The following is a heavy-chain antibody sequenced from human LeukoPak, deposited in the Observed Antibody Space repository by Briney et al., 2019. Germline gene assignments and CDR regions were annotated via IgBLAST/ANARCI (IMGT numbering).Heavy chain of an antibody. V-gene: IGHV4-34*01. CDR1: GGSFSGYY. CDR2: INHSGST. J-gene: IGHJ6*04. CDR3: ARGGDIVVAPYYYGMDV. Sequence: SETLSLTCAVYGGSFSGYYWSWIRQPPGKGLEWIGEINHSGSTNYNPSLKSRVTISVDTSKNQFSLKLSSVTAADTAVYYCARGGDIVVAPYYYGMDVWGKGTTVTVSS. D-gene: IGHD2-15*01.